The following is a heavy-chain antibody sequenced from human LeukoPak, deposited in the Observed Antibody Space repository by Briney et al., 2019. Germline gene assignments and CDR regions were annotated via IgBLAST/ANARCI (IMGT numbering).Heavy chain of an antibody. CDR2: TRNKANRYTT. CDR1: GFTFSSYA. V-gene: IGHV3-72*01. CDR3: TRGGRYLPLDI. Sequence: GGSLRLSCAASGFTFSSYAMHWVRQAPGKGLEWVGRTRNKANRYTTEYAASVKGRFTISRDDSKNSLYLQINSLETEDTAVYYCTRGGRYLPLDIWGQGTMVTVSS. D-gene: IGHD3-10*01. J-gene: IGHJ3*02.